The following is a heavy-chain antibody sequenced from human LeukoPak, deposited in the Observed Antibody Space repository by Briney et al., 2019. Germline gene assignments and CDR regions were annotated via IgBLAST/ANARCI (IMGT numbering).Heavy chain of an antibody. Sequence: GESLKISCKGSGYSFTSYWIAWVRQMPGKGLEWMGIIYPGGSDTRYSPSFQGQVTISADKSISTAYLQWSSLKASDTAMYYCARHHLPAAIQVGFDPWGQGTLVTVSS. CDR3: ARHHLPAAIQVGFDP. D-gene: IGHD2-2*01. CDR2: IYPGGSDT. V-gene: IGHV5-51*01. CDR1: GYSFTSYW. J-gene: IGHJ5*02.